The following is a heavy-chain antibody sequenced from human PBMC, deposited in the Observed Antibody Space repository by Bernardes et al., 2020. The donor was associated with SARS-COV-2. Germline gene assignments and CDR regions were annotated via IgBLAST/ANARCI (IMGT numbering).Heavy chain of an antibody. CDR3: ATDSISGIVIMAWVY. D-gene: IGHD3-3*01. CDR2: FDPQYGDP. Sequence: ASVKVSCKVSGNSLTAASIYWVRQAPGKGLEWMGSFDPQYGDPIYAQKFQGRITMTEDTSTGTGYMELSNLRSEDTAVYYCATDSISGIVIMAWVYWGQGTLVTVSS. J-gene: IGHJ4*02. CDR1: GNSLTAAS. V-gene: IGHV1-24*01.